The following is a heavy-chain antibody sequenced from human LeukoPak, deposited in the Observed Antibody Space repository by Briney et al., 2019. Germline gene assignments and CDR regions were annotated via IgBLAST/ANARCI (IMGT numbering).Heavy chain of an antibody. CDR3: AREQPPGVYFDY. CDR1: GFTVSNNY. CDR2: IYTDGGT. J-gene: IGHJ4*02. D-gene: IGHD3-10*01. Sequence: PGGPLRLSCAASGFTVSNNYLSWVRQAPGKGVEWVSIIYTDGGTYYADSVKGRFTISRDNSKNTLYLQMNSLRADDTAVYYCAREQPPGVYFDYWGQGTLVTVSS. V-gene: IGHV3-53*01.